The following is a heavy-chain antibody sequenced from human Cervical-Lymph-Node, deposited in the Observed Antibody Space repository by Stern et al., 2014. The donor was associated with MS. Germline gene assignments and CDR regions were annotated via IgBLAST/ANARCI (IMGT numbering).Heavy chain of an antibody. V-gene: IGHV1-2*04. J-gene: IGHJ6*04. D-gene: IGHD5-12*01. Sequence: VQLVQSGAEVKTPGASVKVSCKASGYTFTDFYLHWVRQAPGQGLEWIGWINPDSGGTNYAQKFKDCVTMTRDTSISTAYMEVRRLTSDDTAVYYCASSGYGVYYGMDVWGKGTTVTVSS. CDR2: INPDSGGT. CDR1: GYTFTDFY. CDR3: ASSGYGVYYGMDV.